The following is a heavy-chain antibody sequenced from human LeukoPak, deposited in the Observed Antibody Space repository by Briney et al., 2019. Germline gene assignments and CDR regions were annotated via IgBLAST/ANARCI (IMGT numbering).Heavy chain of an antibody. D-gene: IGHD3-9*01. CDR2: INHSGNT. CDR3: ARFQTGDVFDI. V-gene: IGHV4-34*01. CDR1: GGSFSGYY. Sequence: SETLSLTCAVYGGSFSGYYWSWIRQPPGKGLEWIGEINHSGNTYYNPSLKSRVTIAVDKSRNQFSLKLSSVTAADTAVYYCARFQTGDVFDIWGQGTMVTVSS. J-gene: IGHJ3*02.